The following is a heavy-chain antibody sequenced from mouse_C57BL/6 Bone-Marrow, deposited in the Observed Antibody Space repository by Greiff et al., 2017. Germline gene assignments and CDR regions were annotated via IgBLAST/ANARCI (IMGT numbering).Heavy chain of an antibody. CDR2: INYDGSST. V-gene: IGHV5-16*01. J-gene: IGHJ4*01. Sequence: EVKLMESEGGLVQPGGSMKLSCTASGFTFSDYYMAWVRQVPEKGLEWVANINYDGSSTYYLDSLKSRFIISRDNAKNILYLQMSSLKSEDTATYYCARDGGYYNAMDYWGQGTSVTVSS. D-gene: IGHD2-2*01. CDR1: GFTFSDYY. CDR3: ARDGGYYNAMDY.